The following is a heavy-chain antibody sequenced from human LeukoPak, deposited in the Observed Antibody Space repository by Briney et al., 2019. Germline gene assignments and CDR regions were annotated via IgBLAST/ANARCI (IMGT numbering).Heavy chain of an antibody. Sequence: SGTLSLTCTVSGGSISSYYWSWIRQPPGKGLEWIGYIYYSGSTNYNPSLKSRVTISVDTSKNQFSLKLSSVTAADTAVYYCAREEFYYWGQGTLVTVSS. D-gene: IGHD2/OR15-2a*01. CDR2: IYYSGST. CDR1: GGSISSYY. CDR3: AREEFYY. V-gene: IGHV4-59*12. J-gene: IGHJ4*02.